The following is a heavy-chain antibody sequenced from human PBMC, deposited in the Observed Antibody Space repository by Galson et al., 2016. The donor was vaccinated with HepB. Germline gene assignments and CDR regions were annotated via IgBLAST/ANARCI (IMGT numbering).Heavy chain of an antibody. D-gene: IGHD6-13*01. V-gene: IGHV1-69*13. CDR1: GGTFSNHV. CDR3: ARDKGSSRGYYGMDV. CDR2: IIPMLDTV. Sequence: SVKVSCKASGGTFSNHVIGWVRQAPGQGLEWMGEIIPMLDTVNYAQKFQGRLTISADESTRTAYMELSSLRYEDTAVYYCARDKGSSRGYYGMDVWGQGTTVTVS. J-gene: IGHJ6*02.